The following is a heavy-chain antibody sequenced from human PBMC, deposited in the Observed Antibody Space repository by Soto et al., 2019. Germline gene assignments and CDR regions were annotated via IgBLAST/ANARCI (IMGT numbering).Heavy chain of an antibody. CDR1: GGTVSSYA. V-gene: IGHV1-69*13. CDR3: SSIRWTGIAAAGTLTHHYDMDF. CDR2: IVPIFGTA. D-gene: IGHD6-13*01. Sequence: SVKVSCKASGGTVSSYAISWVRQAPGQGLEWMGGIVPIFGTANYAQKFQGRVTITAEESKSTAYMGLSSMRSEDTPVYYGSSIRWTGIAAAGTLTHHYDMDFWGQGTTVTVCS. J-gene: IGHJ6*02.